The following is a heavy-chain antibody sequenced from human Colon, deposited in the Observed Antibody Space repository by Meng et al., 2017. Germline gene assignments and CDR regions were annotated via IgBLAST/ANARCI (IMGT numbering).Heavy chain of an antibody. CDR3: ASSDYYRSDY. Sequence: QRGEAGPGQVRPSGTLSPTCTVCGGCINSSDWWRWVRQPPGKGLEWIGETSHSGSTNYSPSLKSRVTISLDKSKNQLSLKLNSVTAADTAVYYCASSDYYRSDYWGQGTLVTVSS. CDR2: TSHSGST. J-gene: IGHJ4*02. V-gene: IGHV4-4*02. CDR1: GGCINSSDW. D-gene: IGHD3-22*01.